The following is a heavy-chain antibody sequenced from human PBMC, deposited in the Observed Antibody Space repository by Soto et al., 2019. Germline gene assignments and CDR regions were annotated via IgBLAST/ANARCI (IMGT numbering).Heavy chain of an antibody. CDR1: CASISGFY. CDR3: VRDGTKTLRDWFDP. J-gene: IGHJ5*02. CDR2: IYATGTT. V-gene: IGHV4-4*07. Sequence: PSETLSLTCTVSCASISGFYWSWIRKSAGKGLEWIGRIYATGTTDYNPSLKSRVMMSVDTSKKQFSLKLRFVTAADTAVYYCVRDGTKTLRDWFDPWGQGISVTVSS. D-gene: IGHD1-1*01.